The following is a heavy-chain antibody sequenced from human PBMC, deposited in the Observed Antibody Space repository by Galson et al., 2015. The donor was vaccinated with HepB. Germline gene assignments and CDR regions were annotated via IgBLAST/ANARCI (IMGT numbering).Heavy chain of an antibody. CDR3: ASPYYYDSSGYDRYVGAFDI. V-gene: IGHV3-53*01. CDR2: IYSGGST. J-gene: IGHJ3*02. CDR1: GFTVSSNY. D-gene: IGHD3-22*01. Sequence: SLRLSCAASGFTVSSNYMSWVRQAPGKGLEWVSVIYSGGSTYYADSVKGRFTISRDNSKNTLYLQMNSLRAEDTAVYYCASPYYYDSSGYDRYVGAFDIWGQGTMVTVSS.